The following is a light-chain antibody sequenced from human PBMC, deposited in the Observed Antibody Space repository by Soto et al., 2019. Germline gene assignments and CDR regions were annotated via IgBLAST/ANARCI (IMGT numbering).Light chain of an antibody. CDR2: DAS. V-gene: IGKV3D-20*01. CDR1: AAVSSSY. CDR3: QQYGSSPIT. J-gene: IGKJ5*01. Sequence: EIVLTQSPATLSFSPGERATLSCGASAAVSSSYVAWYQQKSGLAPRLLIHDASSRATGIPDRFSGSKSETEFTLTIRSLEPEDAALYYCQQYGSSPITFGQGTRLEIK.